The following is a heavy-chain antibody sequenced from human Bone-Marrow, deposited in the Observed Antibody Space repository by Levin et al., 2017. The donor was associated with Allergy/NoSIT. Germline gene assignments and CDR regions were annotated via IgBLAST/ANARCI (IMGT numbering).Heavy chain of an antibody. V-gene: IGHV4-31*03. D-gene: IGHD6-6*01. J-gene: IGHJ3*02. CDR2: IYYSGST. CDR1: GGSISSGGYY. Sequence: SETLSLTCTVSGGSISSGGYYWSWIRQHPGKGLEWIGYIYYSGSTYYNPSLKSRVTISVDTSKNQFSLKLSSVTAADTAVYYCASSRSSIAARPTAFDIWGQGTMVTVSS. CDR3: ASSRSSIAARPTAFDI.